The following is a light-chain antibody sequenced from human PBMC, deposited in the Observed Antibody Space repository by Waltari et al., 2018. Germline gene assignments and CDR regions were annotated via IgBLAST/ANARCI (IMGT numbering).Light chain of an antibody. V-gene: IGKV3-20*01. Sequence: EIVLTQYPGTLSLSPGERATLACRASQSVARYLAWYQQKPGPAPRLLSYDASTRATGIPDRFSGSGSGTDFSLTISRLESEDFAVYYCQKYVNLPATFGQGTKVEIK. J-gene: IGKJ1*01. CDR1: QSVARY. CDR3: QKYVNLPAT. CDR2: DAS.